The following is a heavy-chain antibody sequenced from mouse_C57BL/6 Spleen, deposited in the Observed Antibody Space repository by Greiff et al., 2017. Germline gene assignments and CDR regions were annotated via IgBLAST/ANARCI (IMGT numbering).Heavy chain of an antibody. V-gene: IGHV1-59*01. CDR2: IDPSDSYT. Sequence: QVQLQQPGAELVRPGTSVKLSCKASGYTFTSYWMHWVKQRPGQGLEWIGVIDPSDSYTTYNQKFKGKATLTVDTSSSTAYMQLSSLTSEDSAVYYCAREYYGTYFGYWGQGTTLTVSS. D-gene: IGHD1-1*01. CDR1: GYTFTSYW. J-gene: IGHJ2*01. CDR3: AREYYGTYFGY.